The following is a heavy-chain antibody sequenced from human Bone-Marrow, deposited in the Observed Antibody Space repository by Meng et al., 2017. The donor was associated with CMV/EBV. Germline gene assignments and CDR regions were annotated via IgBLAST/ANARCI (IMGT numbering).Heavy chain of an antibody. J-gene: IGHJ3*02. CDR2: IKQDGSEK. Sequence: GESLKISCAASGFTFSSYSMNWVRQAPGKGLEWVANIKQDGSEKYYVDSVKGRFTISRDNAKNSLYLQMNSLRAEDTAVYYCAREPGSRAFDIWGQGTMVTVSS. D-gene: IGHD3-10*01. CDR1: GFTFSSYS. CDR3: AREPGSRAFDI. V-gene: IGHV3-7*01.